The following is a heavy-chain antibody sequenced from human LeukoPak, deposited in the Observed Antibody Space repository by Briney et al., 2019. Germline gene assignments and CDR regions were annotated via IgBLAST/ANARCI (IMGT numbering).Heavy chain of an antibody. J-gene: IGHJ4*02. D-gene: IGHD3-9*01. CDR2: ITGSGGNT. V-gene: IGHV3-23*01. CDR3: AKWGDYDVLTGYYVSDY. CDR1: GFTFSNYA. Sequence: LTGGSLRLSCAASGFTFSNYAMSWARQAPGKGLEWVSAITGSGGNTYYADSVEGRFTISRDNSKNTVFLQMNSMRAEDTAVYYCAKWGDYDVLTGYYVSDYWGQGTLVTVSS.